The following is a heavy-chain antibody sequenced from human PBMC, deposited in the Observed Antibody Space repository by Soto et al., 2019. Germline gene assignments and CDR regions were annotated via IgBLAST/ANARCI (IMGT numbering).Heavy chain of an antibody. CDR3: GSRGYPTGLYY. CDR2: IKSKTDGGTT. D-gene: IGHD3-22*01. V-gene: IGHV3-15*01. CDR1: GFTFSNAW. Sequence: LRLSWAASGFTFSNAWMSWVRQAPGKGLEWVGRIKSKTDGGTTDYAAPVKGRFTISRDDSKNTLYLQMNSLKTEDTAVYYCGSRGYPTGLYYWGQGTLVTVSS. J-gene: IGHJ4*02.